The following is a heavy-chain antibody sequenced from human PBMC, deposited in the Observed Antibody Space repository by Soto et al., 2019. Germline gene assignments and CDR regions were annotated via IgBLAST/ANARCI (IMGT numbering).Heavy chain of an antibody. D-gene: IGHD1-1*01. Sequence: SETLSLTCAVYGGSFSGYYWSWIRQPPGKGLEWIGEISHSGSTNYNPSLKSRVTISVDTSKNQFSLKLSSVTAADTAVYYCARGRGTHWGQGTLVTVSS. V-gene: IGHV4-34*01. CDR2: ISHSGST. CDR3: ARGRGTH. J-gene: IGHJ4*02. CDR1: GGSFSGYY.